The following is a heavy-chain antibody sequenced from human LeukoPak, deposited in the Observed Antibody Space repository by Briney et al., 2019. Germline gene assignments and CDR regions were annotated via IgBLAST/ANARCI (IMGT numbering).Heavy chain of an antibody. CDR3: ASQGYCSGGSCRRGAFDI. CDR1: GFTFSSYW. Sequence: GGSLRLSCAASGFTFSSYWMNWARQAPGKGLEWVASINHNGNVNYYVDSVKGRFTISRDNSKNTLYLQMNSLRAEDTAVYYCASQGYCSGGSCRRGAFDIWGQGTMVTVSS. D-gene: IGHD2-15*01. V-gene: IGHV3-7*03. J-gene: IGHJ3*02. CDR2: INHNGNVN.